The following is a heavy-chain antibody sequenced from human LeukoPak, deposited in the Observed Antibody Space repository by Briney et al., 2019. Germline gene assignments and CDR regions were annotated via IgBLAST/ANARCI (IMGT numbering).Heavy chain of an antibody. D-gene: IGHD5-18*01. CDR1: GGSFSSYY. Sequence: SETLSLTCTVSGGSFSSYYWSWIRQPPGKGLEWIGRIYTSGSTNYNPSLKSRVTISVDTSKNQFSLKLSPVTAADTAVYYCARGVVDTAMVYYFDYWGQGTLVTVSS. CDR3: ARGVVDTAMVYYFDY. CDR2: IYTSGST. J-gene: IGHJ4*02. V-gene: IGHV4-4*08.